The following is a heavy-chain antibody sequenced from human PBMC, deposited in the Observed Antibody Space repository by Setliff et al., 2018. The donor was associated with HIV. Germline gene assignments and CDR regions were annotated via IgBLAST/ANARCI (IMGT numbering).Heavy chain of an antibody. CDR3: ARFDQWLRSGLDS. CDR1: GVSISSHY. J-gene: IGHJ4*02. CDR2: IYNSGRT. Sequence: PSETLSLTCTVSGVSISSHYWSWIRQPPGKGLEWIGYIYNSGRTNYNPSLTSRVTLTVDMSKNQFSLRLTSVTAADTAVYYCARFDQWLRSGLDSWGQGTLVTVSS. D-gene: IGHD5-12*01. V-gene: IGHV4-59*11.